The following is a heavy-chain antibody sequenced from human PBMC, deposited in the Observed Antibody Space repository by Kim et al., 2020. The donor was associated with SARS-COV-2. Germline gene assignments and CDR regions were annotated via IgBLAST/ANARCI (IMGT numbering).Heavy chain of an antibody. Sequence: ASVKVSCKASGYNFFSNDMVWVRQAPGQGLECMGWINTKTGNPTYAQGFAGRFVFSVDTSVNTAYLQISSLRADDTALYYCARGNHWAFDSWGQGTLITISS. CDR2: INTKTGNP. D-gene: IGHD7-27*01. V-gene: IGHV7-4-1*02. CDR1: GYNFFSND. CDR3: ARGNHWAFDS. J-gene: IGHJ4*02.